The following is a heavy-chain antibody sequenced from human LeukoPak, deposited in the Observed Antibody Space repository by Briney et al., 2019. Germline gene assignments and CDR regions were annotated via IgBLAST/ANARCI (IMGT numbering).Heavy chain of an antibody. V-gene: IGHV3-7*01. D-gene: IGHD3-16*01. CDR3: ARFGDPSTTLDY. CDR2: IRQDGNWR. CDR1: GFTFSRHW. Sequence: GGSLRLSCAASGFTFSRHWMSWVRQAPGKGLEWVAHIRQDGNWRHHEDSVEGRFTISRDNAKNSPYLQMNSLRVEDTAVYYCARFGDPSTTLDYWGQGTRVTVSS. J-gene: IGHJ4*02.